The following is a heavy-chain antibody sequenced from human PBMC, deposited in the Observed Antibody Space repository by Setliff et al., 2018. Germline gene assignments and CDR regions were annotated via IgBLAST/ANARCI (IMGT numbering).Heavy chain of an antibody. CDR2: IYYTGKT. J-gene: IGHJ5*02. CDR1: GDSLSGDNYF. Sequence: SETLSLTCTVSGDSLSGDNYFWSWIRHLPGKGLQWLGHIYYTGKTYYNPSLKSRLEMSVDTSKREFALRPSSVTAADTAVYYCARTSTYVLGSGSYWDRWFDPWSQGTLVTVSS. D-gene: IGHD3-10*01. CDR3: ARTSTYVLGSGSYWDRWFDP. V-gene: IGHV4-30-4*02.